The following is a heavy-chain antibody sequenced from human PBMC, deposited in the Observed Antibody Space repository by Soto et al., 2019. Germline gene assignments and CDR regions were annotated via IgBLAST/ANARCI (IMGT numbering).Heavy chain of an antibody. D-gene: IGHD2-15*01. Sequence: GGSLRLSCAASGFTVSSNYMSWVRQAPGKGLEWVSVIYSGGSTYYADSVKGRFTISRHNSKNTLYLQMNSLRAEDTAVYYCARKYLYCSGGSCYSDAFDIWGQGTMVTVSS. CDR3: ARKYLYCSGGSCYSDAFDI. V-gene: IGHV3-53*04. J-gene: IGHJ3*02. CDR1: GFTVSSNY. CDR2: IYSGGST.